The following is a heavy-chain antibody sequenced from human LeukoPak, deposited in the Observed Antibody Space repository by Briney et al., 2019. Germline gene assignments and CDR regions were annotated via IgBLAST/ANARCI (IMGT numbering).Heavy chain of an antibody. J-gene: IGHJ5*02. Sequence: ASVKVSCKASGYSFNDYGISWVRQAPGQGLEWMGWSGTHTGNTKYAENLQGRVTLTTDTSMNTAYMELRSLRSDDTAVYYCARDYFASGSSYVWFDPWGQGTLVTVSS. CDR1: GYSFNDYG. V-gene: IGHV1-18*01. D-gene: IGHD3-22*01. CDR2: SGTHTGNT. CDR3: ARDYFASGSSYVWFDP.